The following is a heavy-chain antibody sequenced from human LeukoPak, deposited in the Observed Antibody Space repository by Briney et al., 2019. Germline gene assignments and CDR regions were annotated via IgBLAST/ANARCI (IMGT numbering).Heavy chain of an antibody. Sequence: PETLSLTCAVYGGSFSGYYWSWIRQPPGKGLEWIGEINHSGSTNYNPSLKSRVTISVDTSKNQFSLKLSSVTAADTAVYYCARSLRGYSGTHDPYFDYWGQGTLVTVSS. CDR3: ARSLRGYSGTHDPYFDY. D-gene: IGHD5-12*01. V-gene: IGHV4-34*01. J-gene: IGHJ4*02. CDR2: INHSGST. CDR1: GGSFSGYY.